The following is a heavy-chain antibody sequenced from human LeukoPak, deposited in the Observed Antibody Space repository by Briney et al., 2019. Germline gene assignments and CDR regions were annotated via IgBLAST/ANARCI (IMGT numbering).Heavy chain of an antibody. J-gene: IGHJ4*02. CDR3: ARDYSGGYPGGAVFDY. D-gene: IGHD2-15*01. CDR1: GGSISSHY. V-gene: IGHV4-59*11. Sequence: SETLSLTCTVSGGSISSHYWSWIRQPPGKGLEWIGYIYYSGSTNYNPSLKSRVTISVDTSKNQFSLKLSSVTAADTAVYYCARDYSGGYPGGAVFDYWGQGTLVTVSS. CDR2: IYYSGST.